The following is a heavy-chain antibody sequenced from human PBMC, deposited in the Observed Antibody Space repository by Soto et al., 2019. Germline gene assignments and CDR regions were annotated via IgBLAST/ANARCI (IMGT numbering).Heavy chain of an antibody. CDR3: ARYIQGDYYYGMDV. Sequence: QAQLVQSGAEVRKPGASVKVSCKASGYTFYSHSISWVRQAPGQGLEWMGRINADYGNTQYAQKFRGRVTMTTDTSTTTVYMELTNLRSDDIAVYYCARYIQGDYYYGMDVWGQGTTVTVSS. D-gene: IGHD5-18*01. CDR1: GYTFYSHS. J-gene: IGHJ6*02. CDR2: INADYGNT. V-gene: IGHV1-18*03.